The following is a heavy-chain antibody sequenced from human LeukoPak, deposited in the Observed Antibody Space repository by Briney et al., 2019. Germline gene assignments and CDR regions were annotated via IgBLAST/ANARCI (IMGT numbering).Heavy chain of an antibody. CDR3: ARVEGP. J-gene: IGHJ4*02. CDR2: IKQDRSQK. V-gene: IGHV3-7*03. Sequence: GGSLRLSCAASGFTFSSYAMSWVRQAPGKGLEWVANIKQDRSQKYYVDSVKGRFTISRDNAKNSLYLQMNSLRAEDTAVYYCARVEGPWGQGTLVTVSS. CDR1: GFTFSSYA.